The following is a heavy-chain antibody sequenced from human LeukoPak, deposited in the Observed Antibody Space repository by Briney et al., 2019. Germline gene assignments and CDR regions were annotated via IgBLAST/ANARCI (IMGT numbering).Heavy chain of an antibody. CDR2: INWSGGGT. Sequence: GGSLRLPCTASGFAFDEHGMSWGRQVPGKGLEWVPGINWSGGGTGYADPLRGRFTISRDNAKNSLYLQMDSLRAEDTALYYCARAPITSPFYFDYWGQGTLVTVSS. J-gene: IGHJ4*02. D-gene: IGHD2-2*01. CDR1: GFAFDEHG. CDR3: ARAPITSPFYFDY. V-gene: IGHV3-20*04.